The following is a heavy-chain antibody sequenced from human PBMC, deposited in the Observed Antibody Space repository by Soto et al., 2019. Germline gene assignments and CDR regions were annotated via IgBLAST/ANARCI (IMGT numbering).Heavy chain of an antibody. CDR2: TYHSGNP. J-gene: IGHJ2*01. CDR3: ARHVANGFTFDL. D-gene: IGHD2-21*01. V-gene: IGHV4-30-2*01. CDR1: GDTISTGGYS. Sequence: PSETLSLTCGVSGDTISTGGYSWAWIRQPPGKALEWIGHTYHSGNPYYNPSLKSRVIISVDTSKNQFSLKLNSVTAADTAVYYCARHVANGFTFDLWGRGALVTVSS.